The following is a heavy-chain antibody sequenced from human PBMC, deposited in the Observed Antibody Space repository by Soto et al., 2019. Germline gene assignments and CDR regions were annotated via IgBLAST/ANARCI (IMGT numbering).Heavy chain of an antibody. Sequence: IXRSCATSGFTFSRYAMSWFLLAPVKGLEWVSAISGSGGSTYYAESMKGRFTIARDNSQNTLYLQMNSLRAEDTAVYYCAKHSVRSIAGRTYYYVLDVWSQGAAVTVFS. CDR2: ISGSGGST. V-gene: IGHV3-23*01. D-gene: IGHD6-6*01. CDR3: AKHSVRSIAGRTYYYVLDV. J-gene: IGHJ6*02. CDR1: GFTFSRYA.